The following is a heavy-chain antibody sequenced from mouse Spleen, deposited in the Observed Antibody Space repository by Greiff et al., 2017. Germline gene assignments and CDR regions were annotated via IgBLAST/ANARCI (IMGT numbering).Heavy chain of an antibody. CDR2: IYPSDSET. D-gene: IGHD1-3*01. CDR3: NEWYGGDY. CDR1: GYTFTSYW. V-gene: IGHV1-61*01. J-gene: IGHJ2*01. Sequence: QVQLQQPGAELVRPGSSVKLSCKASGYTFTSYWMDWVKQRPGQGLEWIGNIYPSDSETHYNQKFKDKATLTVDKSSSTAYMQLSSLTSEDSAVYYCNEWYGGDYWGQGTTLTVSS.